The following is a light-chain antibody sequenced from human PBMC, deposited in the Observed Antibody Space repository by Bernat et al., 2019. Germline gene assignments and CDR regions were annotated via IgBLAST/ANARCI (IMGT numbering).Light chain of an antibody. J-gene: IGKJ2*01. CDR2: AAS. CDR1: QSISSY. Sequence: DIQMTQSPSSLSASVGDRVTITCRASQSISSYLNWYQQKTGKAPKLLIYAASSLQSGVPSRFSGSGSGTDFTLTISRLEPEDFAVYYCQQYGSSPPYTFGQGTKLEIK. CDR3: QQYGSSPPYT. V-gene: IGKV1-39*01.